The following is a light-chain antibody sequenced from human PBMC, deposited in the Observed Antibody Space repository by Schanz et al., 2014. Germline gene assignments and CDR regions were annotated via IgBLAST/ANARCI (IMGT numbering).Light chain of an antibody. J-gene: IGKJ2*01. CDR3: QQYDKWPGT. CDR1: QSVSSY. CDR2: GAS. V-gene: IGKV3-15*01. Sequence: EIVLTQSPATLSLSPGERATLSCRASQSVSSYLAWYQQKPGQAPRLLIYGASTRATGVPVRFSGSGSGTEFTLTISSLQSEDFAVYYCQQYDKWPGTFGQGTKLEIK.